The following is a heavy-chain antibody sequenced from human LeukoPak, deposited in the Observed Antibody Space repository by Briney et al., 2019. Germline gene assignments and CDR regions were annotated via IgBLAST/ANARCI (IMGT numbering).Heavy chain of an antibody. D-gene: IGHD5-18*01. V-gene: IGHV3-9*03. CDR2: ISWNSGSI. Sequence: GGSLRLSCAASGFTFDDYAMHWVRQAPGKGLEWVSGISWNSGSIGYADSVKGRFTISRDNAKNSLYLQMNSLRAEDMALYYCAKEQSKYSYGSLGAFDIWGQGTMVTVSS. CDR1: GFTFDDYA. CDR3: AKEQSKYSYGSLGAFDI. J-gene: IGHJ3*02.